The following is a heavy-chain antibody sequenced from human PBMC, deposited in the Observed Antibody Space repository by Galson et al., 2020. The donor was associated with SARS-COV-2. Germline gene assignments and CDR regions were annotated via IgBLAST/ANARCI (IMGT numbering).Heavy chain of an antibody. J-gene: IGHJ4*02. D-gene: IGHD3-10*01. CDR2: IYYSGST. Sequence: SETLSLTCTVSGGSISSGGYYWSWIRQHPGKGLEWIGYIYYSGSTYYNPSLKSRVTISVDTSKNQFSLKLSSVTAADTAVYYCARATLRYYGSGSYYLGNFDYWGQGTLVTVSS. V-gene: IGHV4-31*03. CDR3: ARATLRYYGSGSYYLGNFDY. CDR1: GGSISSGGYY.